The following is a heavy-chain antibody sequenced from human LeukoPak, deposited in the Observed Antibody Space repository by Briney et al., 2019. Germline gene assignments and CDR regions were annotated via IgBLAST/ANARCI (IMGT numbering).Heavy chain of an antibody. CDR3: ASGTAAAGTVSFDY. CDR1: GFTFSSYG. J-gene: IGHJ4*02. CDR2: ISYDGSNK. Sequence: GGSLRLSCAASGFTFSSYGMHWVRQAPGKGLEWVAVISYDGSNKYYADSVKGRFTISRDNSKNTLYLQMNSLRAEDTAVYYCASGTAAAGTVSFDYWGQGTLVTVSS. D-gene: IGHD6-13*01. V-gene: IGHV3-30*03.